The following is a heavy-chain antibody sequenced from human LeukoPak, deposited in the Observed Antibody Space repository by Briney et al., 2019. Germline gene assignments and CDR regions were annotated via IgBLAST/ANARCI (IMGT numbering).Heavy chain of an antibody. CDR2: ISAYNGNT. J-gene: IGHJ6*02. CDR1: GYTFTSYG. D-gene: IGHD3-3*01. Sequence: VASVKVSCKATGYTFTSYGISWVRQAPGQGLEWMGWISAYNGNTNYAQKLQGRVTMTTDTSTSTAYMELRSLRCDDTAVYYCARDLGYLRFLEFAKPSYYYYGMDVWGQGTTVTVS. V-gene: IGHV1-18*01. CDR3: ARDLGYLRFLEFAKPSYYYYGMDV.